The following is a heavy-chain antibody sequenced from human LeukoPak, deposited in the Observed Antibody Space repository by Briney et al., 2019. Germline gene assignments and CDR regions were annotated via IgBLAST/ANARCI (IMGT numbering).Heavy chain of an antibody. CDR2: ISYDGSNT. Sequence: GGSLRLSCAASGFTFSSYAMHWVRQAPGKGLEWVAIISYDGSNTYYADSVKGRFTISRDTSKNTLYLQMNSLRAEDTAVYYCVRGGSGWYRSAFDYWGQGTLVTVSS. D-gene: IGHD6-19*01. V-gene: IGHV3-30-3*01. J-gene: IGHJ4*02. CDR1: GFTFSSYA. CDR3: VRGGSGWYRSAFDY.